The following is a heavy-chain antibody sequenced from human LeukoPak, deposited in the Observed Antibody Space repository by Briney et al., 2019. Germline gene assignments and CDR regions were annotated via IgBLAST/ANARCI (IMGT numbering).Heavy chain of an antibody. J-gene: IGHJ6*04. V-gene: IGHV3-66*01. D-gene: IGHD3-10*02. CDR1: GFTVSSNY. CDR3: AELGITMIGGV. CDR2: TVGGGSPNT. Sequence: GGALGLSCAASGFTVSSNYMSWVRQAPGKGLEWVSATVGGGSPNTYHADSVKGRFTISRDNSKNTLFLQMNSLRAEDTAVYYCAELGITMIGGVWGKGTTVTISS.